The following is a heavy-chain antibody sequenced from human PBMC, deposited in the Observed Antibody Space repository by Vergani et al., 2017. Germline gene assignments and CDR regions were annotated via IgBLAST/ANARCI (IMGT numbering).Heavy chain of an antibody. J-gene: IGHJ6*03. Sequence: QVQLVESGGGVVQPGRSLRLSCAASGFTFSSYAMHWVRQAPGKGLEWVAVISYDGSNKYYADSVKGRFTISRDNSKNTLYLQMNSLRAEDTAVYYCAREGLSSSLGYYYYYIDVWGKGTTVTVSS. CDR2: ISYDGSNK. V-gene: IGHV3-30-3*01. CDR1: GFTFSSYA. D-gene: IGHD6-6*01. CDR3: AREGLSSSLGYYYYYIDV.